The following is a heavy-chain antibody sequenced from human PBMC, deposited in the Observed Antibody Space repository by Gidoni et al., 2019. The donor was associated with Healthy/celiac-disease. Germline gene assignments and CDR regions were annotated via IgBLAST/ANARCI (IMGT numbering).Heavy chain of an antibody. V-gene: IGHV1-46*01. CDR3: ARDPGLGGGAY. Sequence: QVQLVQSGAEVKKPGASVKVSCTASGYTFTSYYMHWVRQAPGQGLEWMGIINPSGGSTSYAQKCQGRVTMTRDTSTSTVYMELSSLRSEDTAVYYCARDPGLGGGAYWGQGTLVTVSS. CDR2: INPSGGST. J-gene: IGHJ4*02. D-gene: IGHD2-21*01. CDR1: GYTFTSYY.